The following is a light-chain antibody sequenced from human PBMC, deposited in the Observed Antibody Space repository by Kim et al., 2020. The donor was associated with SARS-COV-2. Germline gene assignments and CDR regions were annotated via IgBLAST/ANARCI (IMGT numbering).Light chain of an antibody. J-gene: IGLJ3*02. V-gene: IGLV1-47*01. CDR1: SSNSGSNY. Sequence: GQRVTSSCSGSSSNSGSNYVYWYQQLPGRAPKLLINWNNQRPSGVPDRFSGSKSGASASLAISGVRSEDEDDYYCAAWDDSLSGRVFGGGTQLTVL. CDR2: WNN. CDR3: AAWDDSLSGRV.